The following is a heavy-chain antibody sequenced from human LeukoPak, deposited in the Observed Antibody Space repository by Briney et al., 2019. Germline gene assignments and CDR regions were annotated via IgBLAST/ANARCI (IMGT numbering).Heavy chain of an antibody. D-gene: IGHD6-19*01. CDR1: GGSFSGYY. J-gene: IGHJ4*02. CDR3: ARHLRYPNIAVTGIDY. CDR2: INHSGST. V-gene: IGHV4-34*01. Sequence: SETPSLTCAVYGGSFSGYYWSWIRQPPGKGLEWIGEINHSGSTNYNPSLKSRVTISVDTSKNQFSLNLYSVTAADTAVYYCARHLRYPNIAVTGIDYWGQGTPVSV.